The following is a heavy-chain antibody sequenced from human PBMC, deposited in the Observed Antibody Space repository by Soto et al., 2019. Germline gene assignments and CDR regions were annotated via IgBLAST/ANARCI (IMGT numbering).Heavy chain of an antibody. V-gene: IGHV3-23*01. CDR3: AKGITIFGVVILYGMDV. CDR1: GFTFSSYA. CDR2: ISGSGGST. Sequence: SLRLSCAASGFTFSSYAMSWVRQAPGKGLEWVSAISGSGGSTYYADSVKGRFTISRDNSKNTLYLQMNSLRAEDTAVYYCAKGITIFGVVILYGMDVWGQGTTVTVSS. D-gene: IGHD3-3*01. J-gene: IGHJ6*02.